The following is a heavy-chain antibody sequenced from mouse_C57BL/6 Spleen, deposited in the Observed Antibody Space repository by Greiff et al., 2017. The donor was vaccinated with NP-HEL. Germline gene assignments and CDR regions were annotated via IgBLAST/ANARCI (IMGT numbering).Heavy chain of an antibody. CDR2: INPNNGGT. V-gene: IGHV1-26*01. CDR1: GYTFTDYY. D-gene: IGHD2-4*01. CDR3: ARSTMITNWYFDV. J-gene: IGHJ1*03. Sequence: EVKLQQSGPELVKPGASVKISCKASGYTFTDYYMNWVKQSHGKSLEWIGDINPNNGGTSYNQKFKGKATLTVDKSSSTAYMELRSLTSEDSAVYYCARSTMITNWYFDVWGTGTTVTVSS.